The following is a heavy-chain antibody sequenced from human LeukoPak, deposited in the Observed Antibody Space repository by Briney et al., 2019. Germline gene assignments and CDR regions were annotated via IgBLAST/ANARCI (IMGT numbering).Heavy chain of an antibody. D-gene: IGHD3-16*01. CDR2: IYDSGKT. J-gene: IGHJ4*02. Sequence: SETLSLTCTVSGDSISSYYWSWIRQPPGKGLEWIGYIYDSGKTNYNASLISRVTISVDTSKNQFSLKVTSVTPADTAVYYCARGGGTLDYWGQGTLVTVSS. CDR1: GDSISSYY. CDR3: ARGGGTLDY. V-gene: IGHV4-59*01.